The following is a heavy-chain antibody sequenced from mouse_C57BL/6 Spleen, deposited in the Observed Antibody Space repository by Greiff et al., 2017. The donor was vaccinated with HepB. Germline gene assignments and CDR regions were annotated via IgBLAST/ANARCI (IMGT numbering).Heavy chain of an antibody. CDR3: ARHYYGSSYVAWFAD. V-gene: IGHV5-4*03. CDR2: ISDGGSYT. Sequence: EVKLMESGGGLVKPGGSLKLSCAASGFTFSSYAMSWVRQTPEKRLEWVATISDGGSYTYYPDNVKGRFTISRDNAKNNLYLQMSHLKSEDTAMYYCARHYYGSSYVAWFADWGQGTLVTVSA. J-gene: IGHJ3*01. CDR1: GFTFSSYA. D-gene: IGHD1-1*01.